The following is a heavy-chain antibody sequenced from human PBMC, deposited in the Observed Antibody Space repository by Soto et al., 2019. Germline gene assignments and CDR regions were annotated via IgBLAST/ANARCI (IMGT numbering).Heavy chain of an antibody. Sequence: GGSLRLSCAASGFTFSSYAMSWVRQAPGKGLEWVSAISGSGGSTYYADSVKGRFTISRDNSKNTLYLQMNSLRAEDTAVYYCAKPPLFAGDYYYYYYMDVWGKGTTVTVSS. J-gene: IGHJ6*03. D-gene: IGHD4-17*01. CDR1: GFTFSSYA. CDR3: AKPPLFAGDYYYYYYMDV. CDR2: ISGSGGST. V-gene: IGHV3-23*01.